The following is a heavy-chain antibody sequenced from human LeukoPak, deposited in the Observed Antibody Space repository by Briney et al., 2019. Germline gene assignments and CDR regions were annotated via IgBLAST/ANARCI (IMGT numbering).Heavy chain of an antibody. V-gene: IGHV4-61*02. CDR2: IYTSGST. D-gene: IGHD3-3*01. CDR1: GGSISSGSYY. Sequence: SETLSLTCTVSGGSISSGSYYWSWIRQPAGKGLEWIGRIYTSGSTNYNPSLKSRVTISVDTSKNQFSLILNSVTAADTAVYYCAKNGQSGFSFDPWGQGTLVTVSS. J-gene: IGHJ5*02. CDR3: AKNGQSGFSFDP.